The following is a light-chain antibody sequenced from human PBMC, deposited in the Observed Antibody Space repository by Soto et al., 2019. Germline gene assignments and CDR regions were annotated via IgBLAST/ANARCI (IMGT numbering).Light chain of an antibody. J-gene: IGKJ2*01. CDR1: QSISNW. V-gene: IGKV1-5*01. CDR2: DAS. Sequence: DIQMTQSPSTLSASVGDRVTITCRASQSISNWLAWYQQKPGKAPKLLIYDASSLESGVPSRFSGCGSGTEFTLTINSLQPDDFTTYYCQHYNSYSATFGQGTKLEIK. CDR3: QHYNSYSAT.